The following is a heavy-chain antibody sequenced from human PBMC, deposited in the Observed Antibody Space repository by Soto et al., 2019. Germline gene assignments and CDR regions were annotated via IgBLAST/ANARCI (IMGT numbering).Heavy chain of an antibody. Sequence: GGSLRLSCAASGFTFDDYTMHWVRQAPGKGLEWVSLISWDGGGTYYADSVKGRFTISRDNSKNSLYLQMNSLRTEDTALYYCAKDSSATTLPPGGFDYWGQGTLVTVSS. J-gene: IGHJ4*02. CDR3: AKDSSATTLPPGGFDY. D-gene: IGHD3-10*01. V-gene: IGHV3-43*01. CDR1: GFTFDDYT. CDR2: ISWDGGGT.